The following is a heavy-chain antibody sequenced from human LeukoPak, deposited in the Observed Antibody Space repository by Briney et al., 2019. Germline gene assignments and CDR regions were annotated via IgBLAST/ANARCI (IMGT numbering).Heavy chain of an antibody. V-gene: IGHV4-59*08. D-gene: IGHD2-2*01. J-gene: IGHJ4*02. CDR2: IYHSGST. CDR1: GGSISSYY. Sequence: PSETLSLTCSVSGGSISSYYWSWIRQPPGKGLEWVVYIYHSGSTRYNPSLESRVTISVDMSKNQFSLKLNSVTAADTAIYYCARHRVELAGSYFDNWGQGTLVTVSS. CDR3: ARHRVELAGSYFDN.